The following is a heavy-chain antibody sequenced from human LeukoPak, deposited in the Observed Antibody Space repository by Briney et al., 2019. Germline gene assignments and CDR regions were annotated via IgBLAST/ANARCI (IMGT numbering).Heavy chain of an antibody. J-gene: IGHJ4*02. V-gene: IGHV3-20*04. CDR2: INWNGGRK. D-gene: IGHD2-2*02. Sequence: GGSLRLSCAASGFTFGDYAMSWVRQVPEKGLEWVSDINWNGGRKGYADSVKGRFTISRDNANNSLYLQMNSLRGEDTAFYYCAREHYTAGFDYWGQGTLVTVSS. CDR1: GFTFGDYA. CDR3: AREHYTAGFDY.